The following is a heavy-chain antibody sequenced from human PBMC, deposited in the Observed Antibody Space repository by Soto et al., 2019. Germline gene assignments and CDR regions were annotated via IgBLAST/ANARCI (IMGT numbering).Heavy chain of an antibody. CDR3: AREFNSIVVVTYLSSGGGMDG. CDR2: IWYDGSNK. D-gene: IGHD3-22*01. Sequence: QVQLVESGGGVVQPGRSLRLSCAASGFTFSSYGMHWVRQAPGKGLEWVAVIWYDGSNKYYADSVKGRFTISRDNSKNTLYLQMNSLRAEDTAVYYCAREFNSIVVVTYLSSGGGMDGWGQGTTVTVSS. V-gene: IGHV3-33*01. CDR1: GFTFSSYG. J-gene: IGHJ6*02.